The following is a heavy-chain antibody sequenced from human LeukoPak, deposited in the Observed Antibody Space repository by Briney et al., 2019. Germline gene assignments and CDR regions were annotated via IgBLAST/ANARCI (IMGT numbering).Heavy chain of an antibody. CDR3: ARVKQQLVAGMDV. CDR2: IIPIFGTA. CDR1: GGTFSSYA. Sequence: SVKVSCKASGGTFSSYAISWVRQAPGQGLEWMGGIIPIFGTANYAQKFQGRVTITRDTSASTAYMELSSLRSEDTAVYYCARVKQQLVAGMDVWGQGTTVTVSS. D-gene: IGHD6-13*01. V-gene: IGHV1-69*05. J-gene: IGHJ6*02.